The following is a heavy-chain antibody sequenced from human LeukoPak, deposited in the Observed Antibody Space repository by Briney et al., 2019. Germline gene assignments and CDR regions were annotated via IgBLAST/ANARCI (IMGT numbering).Heavy chain of an antibody. J-gene: IGHJ5*02. Sequence: SETLSLTCTVSGGSVSSYYWSWVRHPPGKGLEWMGYIHNSGSTYYNPSLKSRVTISVDTTKELVSLKLSSVTAADTAVYYCARGYCSGGSCYWFDPWGQGTLVTVSS. CDR3: ARGYCSGGSCYWFDP. CDR2: IHNSGST. CDR1: GGSVSSYY. D-gene: IGHD2-15*01. V-gene: IGHV4-59*02.